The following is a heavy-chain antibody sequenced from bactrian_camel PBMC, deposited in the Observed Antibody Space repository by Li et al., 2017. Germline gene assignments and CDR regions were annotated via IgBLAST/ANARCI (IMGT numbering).Heavy chain of an antibody. D-gene: IGHD6*01. CDR1: VNLHTNSA. Sequence: VQLVESGGGSVLPGGSLRLSCTASVNLHTNSARVAWFRQAPGKEREGVVGIYTRGLIAYLSDSAKGRFTVSKDNAKTTLYLEMNSLTPEDTAIYFCAAGDVSYGHPCTLQAEQYDWWGQGTQVTVS. J-gene: IGHJ4*01. CDR2: IYTRGLIA. V-gene: IGHV3S54*01. CDR3: AAGDVSYGHPCTLQAEQYDW.